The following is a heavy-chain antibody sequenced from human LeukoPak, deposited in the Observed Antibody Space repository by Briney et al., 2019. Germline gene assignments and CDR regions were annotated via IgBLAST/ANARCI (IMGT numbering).Heavy chain of an antibody. V-gene: IGHV1-69*06. D-gene: IGHD3-22*01. J-gene: IGHJ4*02. CDR2: IIPIFGTA. CDR1: GGTFSSYA. CDR3: ARDGYYYDSSGTPPGY. Sequence: ASVKVSCKASGGTFSSYAISWVRQAPGQGLEWMGRIIPIFGTANYAQKFQGRVTITADKSTSTAYMELSSLRSEDTAVYYCARDGYYYDSSGTPPGYWGQGTLVTVSS.